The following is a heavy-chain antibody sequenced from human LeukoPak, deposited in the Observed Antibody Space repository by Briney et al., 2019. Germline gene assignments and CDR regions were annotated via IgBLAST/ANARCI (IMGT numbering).Heavy chain of an antibody. D-gene: IGHD3-16*01. J-gene: IGHJ4*02. Sequence: SETLSLTCAVYGGSFSGYYWSWIRQPPGKGPEWIGEINHSGSTNYNPSLKSRVTISVDTSKNQFSLKLSSVTAADTAVYYCARSDYVWGSYFGYWGQGTLVTVSS. CDR2: INHSGST. CDR1: GGSFSGYY. V-gene: IGHV4-34*01. CDR3: ARSDYVWGSYFGY.